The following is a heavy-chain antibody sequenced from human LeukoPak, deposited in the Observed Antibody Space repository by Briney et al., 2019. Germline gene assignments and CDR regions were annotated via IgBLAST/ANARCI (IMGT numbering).Heavy chain of an antibody. CDR1: GFTDSSNY. J-gene: IGHJ4*02. Sequence: GGSLRLSCAASGFTDSSNYMSWVRQAPGEGLEWVSVIYSGGSKYYPDSVKGRFTISRDNSKNTLYLQMNSRGAEDTAVYYCARVDFWSGYYKAYWGQGTLVTVST. CDR2: IYSGGSK. V-gene: IGHV3-53*01. CDR3: ARVDFWSGYYKAY. D-gene: IGHD3-3*01.